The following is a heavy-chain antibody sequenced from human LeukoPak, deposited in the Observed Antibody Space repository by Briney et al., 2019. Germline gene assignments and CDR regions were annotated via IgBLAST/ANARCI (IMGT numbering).Heavy chain of an antibody. CDR1: GGSFSGYY. D-gene: IGHD3-10*01. CDR2: INHSGST. Sequence: SETLSLTCAVYGGSFSGYYWSWVRQPPGKGLEWIGEINHSGSTNYNPSLKSRVTISVDTSKNQVSLKLSSVTAADTAVYYCARGLSRAVRGDPFSYWGQGTLVTVSS. J-gene: IGHJ4*02. V-gene: IGHV4-34*01. CDR3: ARGLSRAVRGDPFSY.